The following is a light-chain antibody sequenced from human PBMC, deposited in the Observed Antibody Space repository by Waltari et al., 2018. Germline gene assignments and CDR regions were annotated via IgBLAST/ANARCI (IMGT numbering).Light chain of an antibody. CDR3: QQYVSSPLT. Sequence: VVLTQSPGTLSLSPGERATLSCRASQNIRSNYLAWYQQRPGQAPRLLIYGTSTRASGIPDRFSGSGSGTDFTLTITRLEPEDFAVYYCQQYVSSPLTFGGGTRVEIK. CDR1: QNIRSNY. J-gene: IGKJ4*01. CDR2: GTS. V-gene: IGKV3-20*01.